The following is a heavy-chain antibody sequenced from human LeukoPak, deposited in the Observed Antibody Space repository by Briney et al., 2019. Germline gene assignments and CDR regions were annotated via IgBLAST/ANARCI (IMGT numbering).Heavy chain of an antibody. J-gene: IGHJ6*04. D-gene: IGHD2-2*01. V-gene: IGHV3-33*01. Sequence: GGSLRLSCAASGFTFSSYGMHWVGQAPGKGLEWVAVIWYDGSNKYYADSVKGRFTISRDNSKNTLYLQMNSLRAEDTAVYYCARDDCSSTSCYYYYGMDVWGKGTTVTVSS. CDR2: IWYDGSNK. CDR3: ARDDCSSTSCYYYYGMDV. CDR1: GFTFSSYG.